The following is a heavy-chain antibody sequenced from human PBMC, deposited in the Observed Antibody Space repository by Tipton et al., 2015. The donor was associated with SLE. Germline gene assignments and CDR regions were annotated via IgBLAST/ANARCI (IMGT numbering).Heavy chain of an antibody. D-gene: IGHD6-6*01. CDR2: MYYSGST. J-gene: IGHJ3*02. Sequence: TLSLTCTVSGGSISSYYWRWIRQPPGKGLEWIGYMYYSGSTNYNPSLKSRVTTSVDTSKNQFSLKLSSVTAADTAVYYCARERAPLVDSFDIWGQGTMVTVSS. CDR3: ARERAPLVDSFDI. V-gene: IGHV4-59*13. CDR1: GGSISSYY.